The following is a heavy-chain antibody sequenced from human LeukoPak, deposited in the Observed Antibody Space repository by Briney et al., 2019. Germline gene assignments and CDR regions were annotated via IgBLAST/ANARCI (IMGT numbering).Heavy chain of an antibody. CDR3: AKPLYSSSRAYYFDY. Sequence: GGSLRLSCAASGFTFSSYGMHWVRQAPGKGLEWVAFIRYDGSNKYYADSVKGRFTISRDNSKNTLYLQMNSLRAEDTAVYYCAKPLYSSSRAYYFDYWGQGTLVTVSS. CDR2: IRYDGSNK. D-gene: IGHD6-6*01. V-gene: IGHV3-30*02. CDR1: GFTFSSYG. J-gene: IGHJ4*02.